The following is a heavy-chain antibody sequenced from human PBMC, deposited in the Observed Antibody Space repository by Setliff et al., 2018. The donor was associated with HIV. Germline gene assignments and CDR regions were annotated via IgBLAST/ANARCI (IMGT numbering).Heavy chain of an antibody. CDR1: GGTLSNYA. Sequence: SVKVSCKASGGTLSNYAISWVRQAPGQGLEWMGGIIPIFGTAKYEQKFQGRLTITADESTSTAYMDLSSLRSEDTAVCYCARLREMATINYYYNYMDVWGKGTMVTVSS. CDR2: IIPIFGTA. V-gene: IGHV1-69*13. J-gene: IGHJ6*03. D-gene: IGHD5-12*01. CDR3: ARLREMATINYYYNYMDV.